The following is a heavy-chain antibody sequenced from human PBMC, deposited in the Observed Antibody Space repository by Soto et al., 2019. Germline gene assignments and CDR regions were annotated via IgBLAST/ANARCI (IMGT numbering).Heavy chain of an antibody. CDR2: ISAYNGNT. CDR1: GYTFTSYG. D-gene: IGHD3-16*02. CDR3: ARSLYDYIWGSYRHAFDI. V-gene: IGHV1-18*01. Sequence: QVQLVQSGAEVKKPGASVKVSCKASGYTFTSYGISWVRQAPGQGLEWMGWISAYNGNTNYAQKLQGRVTMTTDTSTSTGYMELGSLRSDDTAVYYCARSLYDYIWGSYRHAFDIWGQGTMVTVSS. J-gene: IGHJ3*02.